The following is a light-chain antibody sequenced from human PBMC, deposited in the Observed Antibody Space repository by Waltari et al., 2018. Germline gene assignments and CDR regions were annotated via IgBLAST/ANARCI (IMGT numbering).Light chain of an antibody. CDR1: QSISSY. CDR3: QQSYSTPHFT. CDR2: AAS. V-gene: IGKV1-39*01. J-gene: IGKJ3*01. Sequence: DIQMTQSPSSLSASVGARVTIPCRASQSISSYLNWYQQKPGKAPKLLIYAASSLQSGVPSRFSGSGSGTDFTLTISSLQPEDFATYYCQQSYSTPHFTFGPGTKVDIK.